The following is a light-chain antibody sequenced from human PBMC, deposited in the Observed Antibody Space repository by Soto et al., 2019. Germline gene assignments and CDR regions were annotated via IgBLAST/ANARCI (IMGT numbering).Light chain of an antibody. Sequence: QSVLTQPPSASGTPGQRVTISCSGSSSNIGSNAVNWYQQLPGTAPTLLITGDTSRPSGVPDRFSGSKSGASASLAITGLQAEDEADYYCQSYDSRLSGSVFGTGTKVTVL. CDR2: GDT. J-gene: IGLJ1*01. CDR3: QSYDSRLSGSV. CDR1: SSNIGSNA. V-gene: IGLV1-40*01.